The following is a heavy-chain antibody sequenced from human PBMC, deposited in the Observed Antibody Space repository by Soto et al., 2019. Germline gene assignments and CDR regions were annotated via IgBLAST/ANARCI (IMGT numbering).Heavy chain of an antibody. D-gene: IGHD2-2*01. V-gene: IGHV1-2*04. J-gene: IGHJ6*03. CDR3: ARDRIGSTRGAMDV. Sequence: ASVKVSCKASGYTFTSYDINWVRQATGQGLEWMGWMNPNSGGTNYAQKFQGWVTMTRDTSISTAYMELSRLRSDDTAVYYCARDRIGSTRGAMDVWGKGTTVTVSS. CDR2: MNPNSGGT. CDR1: GYTFTSYD.